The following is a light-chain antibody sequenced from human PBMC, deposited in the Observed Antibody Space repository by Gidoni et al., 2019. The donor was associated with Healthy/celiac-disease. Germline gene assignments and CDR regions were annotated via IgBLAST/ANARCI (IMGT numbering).Light chain of an antibody. J-gene: IGKJ2*01. CDR1: QIVSSY. CDR2: DAS. Sequence: PVTRVWVAGRGATLSCRARQIVSSYAAWYQQKPGQAPRLLIYDASNRATGIPARFSGSGSGTVFTLTISSLEPEDVAVYYCQQRSNWYTFGQGTKLEIK. V-gene: IGKV3-11*01. CDR3: QQRSNWYT.